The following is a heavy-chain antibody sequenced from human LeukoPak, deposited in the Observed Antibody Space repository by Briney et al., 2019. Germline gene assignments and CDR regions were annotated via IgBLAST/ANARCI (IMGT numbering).Heavy chain of an antibody. CDR3: AKARVAAIPSDY. D-gene: IGHD5-12*01. CDR1: GFTFSSYA. J-gene: IGHJ4*02. CDR2: ISGSGGST. V-gene: IGHV3-23*01. Sequence: PGGSLRLSCAASGFTFSSYAMSWVPHAPGKGLEWVSAISGSGGSTYYAASVKGRFTISRDNSKNTLYLQMTSLGAEDTAVYYCAKARVAAIPSDYCGQGNLVTVSS.